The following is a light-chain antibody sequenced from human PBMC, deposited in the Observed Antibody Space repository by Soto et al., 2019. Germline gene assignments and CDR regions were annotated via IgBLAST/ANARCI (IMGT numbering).Light chain of an antibody. CDR3: QQYDSTPPT. CDR2: WAS. Sequence: DIVMTQSPDSLAVSLGDRATINCKSSQSVLYSSNNKNYLAWYQQKPGQPPKLLIYWASTRESGVPDRFSGSGSGTDFTLTISSLQAEDVAVYYCQQYDSTPPTFGQGTKVEIK. J-gene: IGKJ1*01. V-gene: IGKV4-1*01. CDR1: QSVLYSSNNKNY.